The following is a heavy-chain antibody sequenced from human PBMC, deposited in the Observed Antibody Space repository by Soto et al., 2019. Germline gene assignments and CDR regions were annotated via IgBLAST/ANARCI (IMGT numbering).Heavy chain of an antibody. CDR2: TRSNGEYT. Sequence: GGSLRLSCAVSGFTFGSYAMTWVRQAPGKGLEWVSTTRSNGEYTYYSNSVKGRFTVSRDNSKNTLYLEISSLRAENTAVYYYAKESMGVEVSAVRVYGMDVWGQGTMVTVSS. CDR1: GFTFGSYA. D-gene: IGHD2-2*01. V-gene: IGHV3-23*01. CDR3: AKESMGVEVSAVRVYGMDV. J-gene: IGHJ6*02.